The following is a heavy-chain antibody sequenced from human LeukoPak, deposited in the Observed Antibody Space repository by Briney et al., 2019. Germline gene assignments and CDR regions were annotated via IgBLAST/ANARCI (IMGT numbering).Heavy chain of an antibody. CDR3: AREGRGWAFDI. Sequence: ASVTVSCTPSGYTFTPYYIHWVRQAPGQGLEWMGWINPNSAGTNYAQKLQGRVTMTRDTSISTAYMELSRLRSDDTAVYYCAREGRGWAFDIWGQGTMVTVSS. CDR2: INPNSAGT. CDR1: GYTFTPYY. D-gene: IGHD2-15*01. V-gene: IGHV1-2*02. J-gene: IGHJ3*02.